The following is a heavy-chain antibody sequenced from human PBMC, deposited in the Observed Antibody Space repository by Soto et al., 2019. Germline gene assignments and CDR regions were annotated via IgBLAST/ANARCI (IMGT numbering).Heavy chain of an antibody. CDR1: GFTVSTNY. CDR3: TKLEAFDV. Sequence: ESGGGLVQPGGSLRLSCAASGFTVSTNYMSWVRQAPGKGLEWVSLIYSDGSTYYTDSVKGRFTISRDNSKNTLYLQMNSLRAEDTAVYYCTKLEAFDVWGQGTMVTVSS. CDR2: IYSDGST. V-gene: IGHV3-66*01. J-gene: IGHJ3*01.